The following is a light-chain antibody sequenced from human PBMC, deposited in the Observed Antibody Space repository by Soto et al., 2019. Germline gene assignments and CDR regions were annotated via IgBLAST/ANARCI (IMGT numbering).Light chain of an antibody. V-gene: IGKV3-20*01. CDR2: GAS. Sequence: DIVFTQSPGPLSLSPGERATLSCTSSQSVSSSYLAWYQQQPGQAPRLLIYGASSRATGIPDRVSGSGSGTDVTLTISRLEPEEFAGYYCQQYGSSPTTFCQGTKVDI. CDR3: QQYGSSPTT. J-gene: IGKJ1*01. CDR1: QSVSSSY.